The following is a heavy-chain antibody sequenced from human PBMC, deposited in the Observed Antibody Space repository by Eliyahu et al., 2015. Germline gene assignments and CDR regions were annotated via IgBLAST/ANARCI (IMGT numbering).Heavy chain of an antibody. V-gene: IGHV3-33*01. CDR1: GFIFSDSA. CDR3: ARDHDYSGNYLEN. CDR2: IWYDGSNQ. Sequence: QVQLVESGGGVXQPGXXLRLSCAASGFIFSDSAMHXARQAPGKGLEXVAIIWYDGSNQYYADSVKGRFTISRDNSKNTVSLQMNNLRGEDTAIYYCARDHDYSGNYLENWGQGILVAVSS. J-gene: IGHJ4*02. D-gene: IGHD4-23*01.